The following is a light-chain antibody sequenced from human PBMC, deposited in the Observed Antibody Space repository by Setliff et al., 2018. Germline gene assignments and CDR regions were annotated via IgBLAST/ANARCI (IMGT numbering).Light chain of an antibody. CDR2: DVS. J-gene: IGLJ1*01. CDR1: SSDVGGYNY. Sequence: QSVLTQPRSVSGSPGQSVTISCTGTSSDVGGYNYVSWYQQHPGKAPRLMIFDVSNRPSGVSNRFSGSKSGSTASLTISGLQPEDEADYYCSSYTSSSTRVFGTGTKVTVL. V-gene: IGLV2-14*01. CDR3: SSYTSSSTRV.